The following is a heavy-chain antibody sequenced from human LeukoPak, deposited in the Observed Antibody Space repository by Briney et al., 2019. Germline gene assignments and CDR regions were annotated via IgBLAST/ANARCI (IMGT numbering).Heavy chain of an antibody. CDR3: ARGGYSSSHLHYYGMDV. D-gene: IGHD6-13*01. CDR1: GFTFSSYA. V-gene: IGHV3-23*01. CDR2: ISGSGGST. Sequence: GGSLRLSCAASGFTFSSYAMSWVRQAPGKGLEWVSAISGSGGSTYYADSVKGRFTISRDNSKNTLYLQMNSLRAEDTAVYYCARGGYSSSHLHYYGMDVWGQGTTVTVSS. J-gene: IGHJ6*02.